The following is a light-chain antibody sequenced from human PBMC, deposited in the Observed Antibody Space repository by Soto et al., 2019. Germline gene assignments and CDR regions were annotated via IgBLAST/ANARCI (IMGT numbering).Light chain of an antibody. J-gene: IGLJ1*01. CDR3: QSYDSSLSGLYV. V-gene: IGLV1-40*01. CDR2: GNS. CDR1: SSNIGAGYD. Sequence: QSVLTQPPSVSGAPGQRVTISCTGSSSNIGAGYDVHWYQQLPGTAPKLLIYGNSNRPSGVPDRFSGSKSDTSASLAITGLQAEDEADYYCQSYDSSLSGLYVFGTWTKLTVL.